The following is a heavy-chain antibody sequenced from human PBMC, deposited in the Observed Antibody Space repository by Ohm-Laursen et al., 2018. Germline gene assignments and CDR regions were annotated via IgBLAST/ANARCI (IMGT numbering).Heavy chain of an antibody. CDR1: GGSISSYY. CDR3: AREPPQDDYDYVWGSWGAFDI. V-gene: IGHV4-4*07. CDR2: IYTSGST. Sequence: TLSLTCIVSGGSISSYYWSWIRQLAGKGLEWIGRIYTSGSTNYNPSLKSRVTMSVDTSKNQFSLKLSSVTAADTAVYYCAREPPQDDYDYVWGSWGAFDIWGQGTMVTVSS. D-gene: IGHD3-16*01. J-gene: IGHJ3*02.